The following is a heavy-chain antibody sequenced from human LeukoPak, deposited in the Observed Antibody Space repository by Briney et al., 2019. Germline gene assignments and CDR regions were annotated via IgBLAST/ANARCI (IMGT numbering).Heavy chain of an antibody. CDR3: ARAESGENANFDY. D-gene: IGHD3-3*01. Sequence: GASVKVSCKASGGTFSSYAISWVRQAPGQGLEWMGGIIPIFGTANYAQKFQGRVTITADESTSTAYMELSSLRSEDTAVYYCARAESGENANFDYWGQGTLVTVSS. CDR2: IIPIFGTA. V-gene: IGHV1-69*13. J-gene: IGHJ4*02. CDR1: GGTFSSYA.